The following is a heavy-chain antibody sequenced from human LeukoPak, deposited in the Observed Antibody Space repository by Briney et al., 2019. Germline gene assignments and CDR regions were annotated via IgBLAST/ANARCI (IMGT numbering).Heavy chain of an antibody. V-gene: IGHV4-59*01. D-gene: IGHD4-23*01. CDR2: IYYSGST. Sequence: SETLSLTCTVSGGSISNYYWSWIRQPPAKGLDWIGYIYYSGSTNYNPSLKSRVTVSVDRSKNQFSLKLSSVTAADTAVYYCARTNYGGNSIYYYYMDVWDKGTTVTVSS. J-gene: IGHJ6*03. CDR3: ARTNYGGNSIYYYYMDV. CDR1: GGSISNYY.